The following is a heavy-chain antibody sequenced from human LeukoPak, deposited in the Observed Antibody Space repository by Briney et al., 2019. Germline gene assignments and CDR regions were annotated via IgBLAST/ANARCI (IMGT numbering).Heavy chain of an antibody. CDR3: ARVFMSGEFDY. Sequence: GSLRLSCAASGFTFSSYAMHWVRQAPGKGLEWVVVISYDGSNKYYADSVKGRFTISRDNSKNTLYLQMNSLRAEDTAVYYCARVFMSGEFDYWGQGTLVTVSS. CDR1: GFTFSSYA. CDR2: ISYDGSNK. D-gene: IGHD3-16*01. V-gene: IGHV3-30-3*01. J-gene: IGHJ4*02.